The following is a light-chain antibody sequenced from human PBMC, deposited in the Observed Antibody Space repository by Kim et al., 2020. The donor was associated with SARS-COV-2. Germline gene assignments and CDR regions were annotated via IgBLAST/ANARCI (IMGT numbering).Light chain of an antibody. J-gene: IGLJ2*01. CDR1: SSDVV. CDR3: CSYEGTVV. CDR2: EVN. V-gene: IGLV2-23*02. Sequence: SVSGSPGQSITIACTGASSDVVSWYQHHPGEAPKLIIFEVNKRPSQISNRFSGSKSGNTASLTIAGLQAEDEANYYCCSYEGTVVFGGGTKLTVL.